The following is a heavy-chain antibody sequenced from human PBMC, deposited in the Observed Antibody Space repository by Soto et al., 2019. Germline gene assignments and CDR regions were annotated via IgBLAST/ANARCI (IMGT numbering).Heavy chain of an antibody. D-gene: IGHD6-13*01. V-gene: IGHV4-34*01. CDR1: GGSFSGYY. CDR2: INHSGST. CDR3: ARRVWWFDA. Sequence: SETLSLTCAVYGGSFSGYYWSWIRQPPGKGLEWIGEINHSGSTNYNPSLKSRVTISVDTSKNQFSLKLSSVTAADTAVYYCARRVWWFDAWGQGTLVTVSS. J-gene: IGHJ5*02.